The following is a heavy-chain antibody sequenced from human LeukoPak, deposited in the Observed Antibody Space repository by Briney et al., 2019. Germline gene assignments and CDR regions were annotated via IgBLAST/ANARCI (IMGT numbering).Heavy chain of an antibody. D-gene: IGHD5-18*01. V-gene: IGHV3-48*01. Sequence: GGSLRLSCAASGFSFSSDSMNWVRQAPGKGLGWVSYISSSSSTIYYADSVKGRFTISRDNAKNSLYLQMNSLRAEDTAVYYCAREHYSYGYWGQGTLVTVSS. CDR2: ISSSSSTI. J-gene: IGHJ4*02. CDR3: AREHYSYGY. CDR1: GFSFSSDS.